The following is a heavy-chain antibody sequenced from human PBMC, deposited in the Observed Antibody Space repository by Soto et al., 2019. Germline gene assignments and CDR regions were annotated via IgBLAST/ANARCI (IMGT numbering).Heavy chain of an antibody. CDR3: AHAGDYDLLTFDH. V-gene: IGHV2-5*02. Sequence: QITLKESGPTLVRPAQTLTLTCAFSGFSLTTYDMGVAWIRQPPGKALEWLALIYWDDDKRYSPSPKDRLAISKDTSRNQVVLTITNMDPGDTATYFCAHAGDYDLLTFDHWGPGTLVTVSS. D-gene: IGHD4-17*01. J-gene: IGHJ4*02. CDR2: IYWDDDK. CDR1: GFSLTTYDMG.